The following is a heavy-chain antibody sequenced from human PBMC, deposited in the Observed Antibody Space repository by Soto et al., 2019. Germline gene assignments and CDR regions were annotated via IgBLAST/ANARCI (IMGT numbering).Heavy chain of an antibody. CDR1: GGSISSGGYS. D-gene: IGHD4-17*01. J-gene: IGHJ4*02. CDR3: ARGDYGDYETHFDY. V-gene: IGHV4-31*03. CDR2: INYTGST. Sequence: QVQLQESGPGLVKPSQTLSLTCTVSGGSISSGGYSWSWIRQHPGKGLEWIGYINYTGSTYYTPSLKSRVTISVDTSKNHFSLKLSSVTAADTAVYDCARGDYGDYETHFDYWGQGTLVTVSS.